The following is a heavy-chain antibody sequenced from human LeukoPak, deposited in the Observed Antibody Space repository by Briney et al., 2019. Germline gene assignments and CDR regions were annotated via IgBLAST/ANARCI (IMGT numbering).Heavy chain of an antibody. J-gene: IGHJ4*02. V-gene: IGHV3-23*01. Sequence: GGSLRLSCAASGFPFSSYAMSWVRQAPGKGLECFSTISGSGDNTYYADSVKGRFTISRDNSRNTLFLQMNSLRADDTAVYYCARDHSVGYYDFWSQLTGIDYWGQGTLVTVSS. CDR2: ISGSGDNT. CDR3: ARDHSVGYYDFWSQLTGIDY. D-gene: IGHD3-3*01. CDR1: GFPFSSYA.